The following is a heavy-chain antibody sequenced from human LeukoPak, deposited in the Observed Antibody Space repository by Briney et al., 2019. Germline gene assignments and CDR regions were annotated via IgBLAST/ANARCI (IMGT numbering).Heavy chain of an antibody. Sequence: GGSLRLSCAASGFTFSTYAMSWVRQAPGKGLEWVSAITGTGGHTYYAASVEGRFTVSRDNSKNTLYLQMSSLRAEDTAMYYCAKVRDTRDWYKDAFDVWGQGTRVTVSS. D-gene: IGHD6-19*01. CDR2: ITGTGGHT. V-gene: IGHV3-23*01. J-gene: IGHJ3*01. CDR1: GFTFSTYA. CDR3: AKVRDTRDWYKDAFDV.